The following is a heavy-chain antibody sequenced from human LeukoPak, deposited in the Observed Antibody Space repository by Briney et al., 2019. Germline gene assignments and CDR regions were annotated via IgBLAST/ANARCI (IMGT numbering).Heavy chain of an antibody. D-gene: IGHD4-17*01. CDR3: AREFYGDYDIPDAFDI. CDR2: IWYDGSNK. J-gene: IGHJ3*02. Sequence: GGSLRLSCAASGFTFSSYGMHWVRQAPGKGLEWVAVIWYDGSNKYYADSVKGRFTISRDNSKNTLYLQMNSLRAEDTAVYYCAREFYGDYDIPDAFDIWGQGTMVTVSS. V-gene: IGHV3-33*08. CDR1: GFTFSSYG.